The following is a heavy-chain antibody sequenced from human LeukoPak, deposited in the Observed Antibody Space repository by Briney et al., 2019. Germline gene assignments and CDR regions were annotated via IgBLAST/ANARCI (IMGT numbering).Heavy chain of an antibody. CDR2: TNQDGSEK. J-gene: IGHJ3*02. Sequence: GGSLRLSCAASGFTFSNYWMSWVRQAPGKGLEWVANTNQDGSEKYYVDSVKGRFTISRDNARNSLYLQMNSLRAEDTAVYYRARARRADLRFGEAFRHSKAVRAFDIWGQGIIVTVSS. CDR1: GFTFSNYW. D-gene: IGHD3-10*01. V-gene: IGHV3-7*01. CDR3: ARARRADLRFGEAFRHSKAVRAFDI.